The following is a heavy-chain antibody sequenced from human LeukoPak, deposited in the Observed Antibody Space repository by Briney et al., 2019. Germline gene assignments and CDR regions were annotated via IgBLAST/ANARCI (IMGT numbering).Heavy chain of an antibody. CDR2: ISAYNGNT. CDR1: GYTFTSYG. D-gene: IGHD3-16*01. CDR3: ARSGLTLRLGTHSKPGGMDV. Sequence: ASVKVSCKASGYTFTSYGISWVRQAPGQGLEWMGWISAYNGNTNYAQKLQGRVTMTTDTSTSTAYMELRSLRSDDTAVYYCARSGLTLRLGTHSKPGGMDVWGQWTTVTVSS. J-gene: IGHJ6*02. V-gene: IGHV1-18*01.